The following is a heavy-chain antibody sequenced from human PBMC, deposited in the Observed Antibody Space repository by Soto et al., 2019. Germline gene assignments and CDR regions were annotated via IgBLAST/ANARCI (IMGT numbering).Heavy chain of an antibody. CDR3: ARVQSTARGGFDY. Sequence: QVQLVQSGAEVKKPGASVKVSCKASGYTFTSYAMHWVRQAPGQRLEWMGWINAGNGNTKYSQKFQGRVTITRDTSASTAYMELSSLRSEDTAVYYCARVQSTARGGFDYWGQGTLVTVSS. V-gene: IGHV1-3*01. J-gene: IGHJ4*02. CDR2: INAGNGNT. CDR1: GYTFTSYA. D-gene: IGHD2-15*01.